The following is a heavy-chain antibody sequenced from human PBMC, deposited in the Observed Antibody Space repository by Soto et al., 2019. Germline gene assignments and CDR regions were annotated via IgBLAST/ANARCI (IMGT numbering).Heavy chain of an antibody. J-gene: IGHJ4*02. Sequence: ETLSLTCTVSGGSVSSGSYYWSWIRQPPGKGLEWIGYIYYSGSTNYNPSLKSRVTISVDTSKNQFSLKLSSVTAADTAVYYCAREFLRDFDYWGQGTLVTVSS. D-gene: IGHD4-17*01. CDR1: GGSVSSGSYY. CDR3: AREFLRDFDY. V-gene: IGHV4-61*01. CDR2: IYYSGST.